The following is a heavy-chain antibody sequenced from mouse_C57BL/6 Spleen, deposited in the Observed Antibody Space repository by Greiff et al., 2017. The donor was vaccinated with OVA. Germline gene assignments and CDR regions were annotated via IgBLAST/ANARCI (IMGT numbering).Heavy chain of an antibody. V-gene: IGHV5-17*01. CDR2: ISSGSSTI. D-gene: IGHD2-4*01. CDR1: GFTFSDYG. J-gene: IGHJ4*01. Sequence: EVQRVESGGGLVKPGGSLKLSCAASGFTFSDYGMHWVRQAPEKGLEWVAYISSGSSTIYYADTVKGRFTISRDNAKNTLFLQMTSLRSEDTAMYYCAREGLPKRVDYWGQGTSVTVSS. CDR3: AREGLPKRVDY.